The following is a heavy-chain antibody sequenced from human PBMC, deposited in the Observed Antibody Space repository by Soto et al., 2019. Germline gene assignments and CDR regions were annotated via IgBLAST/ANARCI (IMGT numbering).Heavy chain of an antibody. CDR3: ARDLEEAYYYYYYGMDV. V-gene: IGHV3-33*01. CDR2: IWYDGSNK. J-gene: IGHJ6*02. CDR1: GFTFSSYG. Sequence: GGSLRLSCAASGFTFSSYGMHWVRQAPGKGLEWVAVIWYDGSNKYYADSVKGRFTISRDNSKNTLYLQMNSLRAEDTAVYYCARDLEEAYYYYYYGMDVWGQGTTVTVSS.